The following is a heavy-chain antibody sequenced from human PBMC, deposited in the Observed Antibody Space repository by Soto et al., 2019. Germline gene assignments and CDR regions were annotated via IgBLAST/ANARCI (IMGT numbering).Heavy chain of an antibody. Sequence: PGGSLRLSCAASGFTFSSYAMSWVRQAPGKGLEWVSAISGSGGSTYYADSVKGRFTISRDNSKNTLYLQMNSLRAEDTAVYYCAKDLTQQLEPLPSYYYYYGMDVRGQGTTVTVSS. D-gene: IGHD6-13*01. CDR3: AKDLTQQLEPLPSYYYYYGMDV. CDR2: ISGSGGST. CDR1: GFTFSSYA. V-gene: IGHV3-23*01. J-gene: IGHJ6*02.